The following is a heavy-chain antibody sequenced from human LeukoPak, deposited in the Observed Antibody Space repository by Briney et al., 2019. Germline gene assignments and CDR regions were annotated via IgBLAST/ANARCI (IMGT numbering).Heavy chain of an antibody. D-gene: IGHD4/OR15-4a*01. V-gene: IGHV3-7*01. CDR3: ARDTLGEGEDANYAVYYFDY. Sequence: GSLRLPCPASGFRFNTYWMSWVRQAPGKGLEWVANIKQDGNEKYYADSVKSRLTICRDNGKNSLDLQMNSLRADDTAVYYCARDTLGEGEDANYAVYYFDYWGQGTVVTVSS. CDR2: IKQDGNEK. CDR1: GFRFNTYW. J-gene: IGHJ4*02.